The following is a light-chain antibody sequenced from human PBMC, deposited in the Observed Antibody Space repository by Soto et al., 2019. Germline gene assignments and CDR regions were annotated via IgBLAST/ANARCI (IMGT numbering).Light chain of an antibody. CDR3: QQYNKWPQT. CDR1: QSVGSS. Sequence: EIVLTQSPATLSLSPVERATLSCRVSQSVGSSLAWYQQKPGQAPRLLIYGASTRATDIPPSFTGSGSGTEFTLTISSLQSEDIAVYYCQQYNKWPQTFGQGTKVDIK. J-gene: IGKJ1*01. V-gene: IGKV3-15*01. CDR2: GAS.